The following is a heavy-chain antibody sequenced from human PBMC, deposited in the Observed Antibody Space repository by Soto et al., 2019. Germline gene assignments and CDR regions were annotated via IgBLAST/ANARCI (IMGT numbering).Heavy chain of an antibody. CDR3: AGVHYYYYGMDV. V-gene: IGHV4-34*01. CDR1: GGSFSGYY. CDR2: INHSGST. J-gene: IGHJ6*02. Sequence: SETLSLTCAVYGGSFSGYYWSWIRQPPGKGLEWIGEINHSGSTNYNPSLKSRVTISVDTSKNQFSLKLSSVTAADTAVYYCAGVHYYYYGMDVWGQGTTVTVSS.